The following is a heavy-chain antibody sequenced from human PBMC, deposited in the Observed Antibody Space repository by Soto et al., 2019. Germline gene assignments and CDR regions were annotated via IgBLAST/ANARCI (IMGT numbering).Heavy chain of an antibody. V-gene: IGHV4-39*01. J-gene: IGHJ4*02. Sequence: SETLSLTCSVSGGSISSKNYYWGWIRQPPGKGQEWIGIIYYSGTTYYNPSLKSRVIISVDTSKNQFSLKLSSVTAADTAVYYCARRPSYYYDSSGFDPFDYWGQGTLVTVSS. CDR1: GGSISSKNYY. CDR2: IYYSGTT. CDR3: ARRPSYYYDSSGFDPFDY. D-gene: IGHD3-22*01.